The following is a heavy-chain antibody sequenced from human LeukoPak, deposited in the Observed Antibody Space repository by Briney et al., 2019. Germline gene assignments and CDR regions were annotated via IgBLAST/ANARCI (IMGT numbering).Heavy chain of an antibody. V-gene: IGHV4-4*07. CDR3: ARDRTPYYCGSGSYFFGEKFDY. CDR1: GGSISSYY. CDR2: IYTSGST. J-gene: IGHJ4*02. Sequence: PSETLSLTCTVSGGSISSYYWSWIRQPAGKGLEWIGRIYTSGSTNYNPSLKSRVTMSVDTSKNQFSLKLSSVTAADTAVYYCARDRTPYYCGSGSYFFGEKFDYWGQGTLVTVSS. D-gene: IGHD3-10*01.